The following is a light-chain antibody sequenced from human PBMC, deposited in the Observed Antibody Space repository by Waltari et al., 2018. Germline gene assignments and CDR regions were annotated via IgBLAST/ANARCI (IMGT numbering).Light chain of an antibody. CDR1: QSVLYSPNSKNY. CDR2: WAS. V-gene: IGKV4-1*01. J-gene: IGKJ1*01. Sequence: DIVMTQSPDSLAVSLGERATINCKSSQSVLYSPNSKNYLVWYQQKPGQPPKLLIYWASTRESGVPDRFSGSGSGTDFTLTISSLQAEDVAVYYCQQYYSTPWTFGQGTKVEIK. CDR3: QQYYSTPWT.